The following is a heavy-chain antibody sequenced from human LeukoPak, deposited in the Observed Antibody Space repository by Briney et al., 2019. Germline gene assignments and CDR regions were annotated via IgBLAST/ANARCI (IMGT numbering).Heavy chain of an antibody. J-gene: IGHJ4*02. CDR2: IYYSGST. V-gene: IGHV4-59*01. Sequence: SSETLSLTCTVSGGSISSYYWSWIRQPPGKGLEWIGYIYYSGSTNYNPSLKSRVTISVDTSKNQFSLRLSSVTAADTAVYYCARVAVSGYSSSWYDYWGQGTLVTVSS. CDR1: GGSISSYY. D-gene: IGHD6-13*01. CDR3: ARVAVSGYSSSWYDY.